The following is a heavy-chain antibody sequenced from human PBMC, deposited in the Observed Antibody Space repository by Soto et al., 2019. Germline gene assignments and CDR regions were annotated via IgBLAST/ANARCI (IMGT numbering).Heavy chain of an antibody. CDR1: GFTFRNHG. CDR2: IWYDGSDK. V-gene: IGHV3-33*01. CDR3: ARDIASRRFDY. D-gene: IGHD6-6*01. Sequence: GGSLRLSCEAAGFTFRNHGMHWVRQAPGKGLEWVAVIWYDGSDKYYADSVKGRFTISRDNSKNTLFLQMNSLRVEDTAMYFCARDIASRRFDYLGQGTLVTVSS. J-gene: IGHJ4*02.